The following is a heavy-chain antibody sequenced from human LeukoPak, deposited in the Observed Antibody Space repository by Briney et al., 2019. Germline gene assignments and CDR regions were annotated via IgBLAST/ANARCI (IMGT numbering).Heavy chain of an antibody. CDR3: AKKTSYYDSSGYYDY. V-gene: IGHV3-23*01. J-gene: IGHJ4*02. CDR2: INGDGVGT. Sequence: GGSLRLSCTASGLTLSSYAMNWVRQAPGKGLEWVSAINGDGVGTFYADSVKGRFTVSRDNSKNTLYLQMNSLRAEGTAVYFCAKKTSYYDSSGYYDYWGQGTLVTVSS. CDR1: GLTLSSYA. D-gene: IGHD3-22*01.